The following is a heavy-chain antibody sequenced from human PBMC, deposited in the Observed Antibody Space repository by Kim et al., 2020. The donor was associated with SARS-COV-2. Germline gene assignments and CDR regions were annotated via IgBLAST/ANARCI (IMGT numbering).Heavy chain of an antibody. CDR1: GYTFTSYA. V-gene: IGHV7-4-1*02. D-gene: IGHD2-2*01. CDR2: INTNTGNP. J-gene: IGHJ3*02. CDR3: ARDEDIVVVPAAIDHYISSEAFDI. Sequence: ASVKVSCKASGYTFTSYAMNWVRQAPGQGLEWMGWINTNTGNPTYAQGFTGRFVFSLDTSVSTAYLQISSLKAEDTAVYYCARDEDIVVVPAAIDHYISSEAFDIWGKGTMVTVSS.